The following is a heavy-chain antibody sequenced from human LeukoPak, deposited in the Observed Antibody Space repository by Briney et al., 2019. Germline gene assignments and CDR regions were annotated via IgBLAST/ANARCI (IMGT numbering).Heavy chain of an antibody. Sequence: GGSLRLSCAASGFTFSSYAMSWVRQAPGKGLEWVSAISGSGGSTYYADSVKGRFTISRDNSKNTLYLQMNSLRAEDTAVYYCAKEVGGVDYDILTGYYQGFDYWGQGTLVTVSS. D-gene: IGHD3-9*01. CDR3: AKEVGGVDYDILTGYYQGFDY. V-gene: IGHV3-23*01. CDR2: ISGSGGST. CDR1: GFTFSSYA. J-gene: IGHJ4*02.